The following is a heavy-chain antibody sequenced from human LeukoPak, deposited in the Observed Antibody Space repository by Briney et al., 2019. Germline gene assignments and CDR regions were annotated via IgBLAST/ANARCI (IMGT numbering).Heavy chain of an antibody. J-gene: IGHJ4*02. D-gene: IGHD2-2*01. CDR2: IYYSGST. CDR1: GGSISSSSYY. CDR3: ARSHARGAFFDY. Sequence: SETLSLTCTVSGGSISSSSYYWGWIRQPPGKGLEWIGSIYYSGSTYYNPSLKSRVTISVDTSKNQFSLKLSSVTAADTAVYYCARSHARGAFFDYWGQGTLVTVSS. V-gene: IGHV4-39*01.